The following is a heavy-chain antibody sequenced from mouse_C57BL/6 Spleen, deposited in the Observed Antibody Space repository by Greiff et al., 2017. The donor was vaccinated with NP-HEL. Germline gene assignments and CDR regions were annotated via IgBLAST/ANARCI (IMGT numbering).Heavy chain of an antibody. CDR1: GYTFTDYY. V-gene: IGHV1-19*01. Sequence: EVQLQQSGPVLVKPGASVKMSCKASGYTFTDYYMNWVKQSHGKSLEWIGVINPYNGGTSYNQKFKGKATLTVDKSSSTAYMELNSLTSEDTAVYYCTGYDYYEGAMDYWGQGTSVTVSS. D-gene: IGHD1-1*01. CDR2: INPYNGGT. J-gene: IGHJ4*01. CDR3: TGYDYYEGAMDY.